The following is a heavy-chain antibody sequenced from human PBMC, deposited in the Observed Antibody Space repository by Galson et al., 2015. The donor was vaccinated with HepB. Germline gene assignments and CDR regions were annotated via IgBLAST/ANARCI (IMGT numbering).Heavy chain of an antibody. V-gene: IGHV3-23*01. D-gene: IGHD6-19*01. CDR1: GFTLSSYA. CDR2: ISGSGGST. J-gene: IGHJ4*02. Sequence: SLRLSCAASGFTLSSYAMSWVRQAPGKGLEWVSAISGSGGSTYYADSVKGRFTISRDNSKNTLYLQMNSLRAEDTAVYYCAKDLIAVAGTGCDYWGQGTLVTVSS. CDR3: AKDLIAVAGTGCDY.